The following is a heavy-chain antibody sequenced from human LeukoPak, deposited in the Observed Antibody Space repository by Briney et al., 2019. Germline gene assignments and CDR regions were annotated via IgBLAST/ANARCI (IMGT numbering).Heavy chain of an antibody. D-gene: IGHD6-13*01. J-gene: IGHJ4*02. CDR3: AKDRPIAAAGTLDY. Sequence: GGSLRLSCAASGFTFSSYGMHWVRQAPGKGLEWVAFIRYGGSNKYYADSVKGRFTISRDNSKNTLYLQMNSLRAEDTAVYYCAKDRPIAAAGTLDYWGQGTLATVPS. CDR1: GFTFSSYG. CDR2: IRYGGSNK. V-gene: IGHV3-30*02.